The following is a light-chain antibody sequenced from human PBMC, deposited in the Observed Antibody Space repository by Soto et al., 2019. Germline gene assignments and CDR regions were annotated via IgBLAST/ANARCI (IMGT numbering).Light chain of an antibody. CDR2: DGS. J-gene: IGLJ2*01. V-gene: IGLV2-23*01. Sequence: QSALTQPASVSGSPGQSITISCTGTSSDIGSHNLVSWYQQHPGEAPKLMIYDGSKRPSGVSYRFSGSKSGNTASLTISGLQAEDEADYYCCSYAGSSTVVFGGGTKLTVL. CDR3: CSYAGSSTVV. CDR1: SSDIGSHNL.